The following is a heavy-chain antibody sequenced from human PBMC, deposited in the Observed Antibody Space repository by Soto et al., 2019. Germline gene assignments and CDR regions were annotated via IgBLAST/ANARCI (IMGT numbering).Heavy chain of an antibody. J-gene: IGHJ4*02. D-gene: IGHD6-6*01. CDR2: ISSSSSTI. CDR1: GFTFSSYS. Sequence: PGGSLRLSCAASGFTFSSYSMNWVRQAPGKGLEWVSYISSSSSTIYYADSVKGRFTISRDNAKNSLYLQMNSLRAEDTAVYYCARPTRPQELAFDYWGQGTLVTVSS. V-gene: IGHV3-48*01. CDR3: ARPTRPQELAFDY.